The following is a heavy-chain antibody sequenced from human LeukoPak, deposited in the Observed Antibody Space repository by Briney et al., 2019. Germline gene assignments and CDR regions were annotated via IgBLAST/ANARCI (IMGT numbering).Heavy chain of an antibody. CDR2: IYYSGST. Sequence: SETLPLTCTVSGGSISSYYWSWIRQPPGKGLEWIGYIYYSGSTNYNPSLKSRVTISVDTSKNQFSLKLSSVTAADTAVYYCARVDDYVWGSYRYWGQGTLVTVSS. CDR1: GGSISSYY. CDR3: ARVDDYVWGSYRY. J-gene: IGHJ4*02. D-gene: IGHD3-16*02. V-gene: IGHV4-59*01.